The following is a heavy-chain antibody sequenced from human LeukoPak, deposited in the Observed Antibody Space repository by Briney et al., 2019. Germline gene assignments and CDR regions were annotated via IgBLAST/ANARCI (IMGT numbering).Heavy chain of an antibody. CDR1: GYSFTYYW. CDR3: ARLPPYSGSSGYYYHYMDV. D-gene: IGHD6-6*01. CDR2: IHPGDSDT. Sequence: GESLKISCKGSGYSFTYYWIGWVRQMPGKGLAWMGVIHPGDSDTRYSPSLQGQVTISVDKSISTAYLQWSSLKASDTAMYYCARLPPYSGSSGYYYHYMDVWGKGTTVTVSS. V-gene: IGHV5-51*01. J-gene: IGHJ6*03.